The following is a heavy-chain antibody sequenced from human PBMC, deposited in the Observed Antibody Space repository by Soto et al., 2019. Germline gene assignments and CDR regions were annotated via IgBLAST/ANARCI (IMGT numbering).Heavy chain of an antibody. J-gene: IGHJ4*02. Sequence: EVQLLESGGGLVQPGGSLRLSCAASGFTFSSYAMSWVRQAPGKGLEWVSAISGSGGSTYYADSVRGRFTIYRDNSQDTKYLPLRRLRAEDTAVYYCANNEKIQLWWRWVYWGQGTLVTVSS. CDR3: ANNEKIQLWWRWVY. CDR1: GFTFSSYA. D-gene: IGHD5-18*01. CDR2: ISGSGGST. V-gene: IGHV3-23*01.